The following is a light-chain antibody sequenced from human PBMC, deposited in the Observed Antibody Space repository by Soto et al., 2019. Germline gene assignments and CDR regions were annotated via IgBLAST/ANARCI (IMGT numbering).Light chain of an antibody. V-gene: IGKV1-9*01. CDR2: GAS. CDR3: QQSNSYPLT. J-gene: IGKJ4*01. Sequence: DIQLTQSPSFLSASVGDRVTITCRASQGISSYLAWYQQKPGKAPKLLIYGASTLHSGVPSRFSGSGSGTEFTLTISSLQPEDFATYICQQSNSYPLTFGGGTKVEIK. CDR1: QGISSY.